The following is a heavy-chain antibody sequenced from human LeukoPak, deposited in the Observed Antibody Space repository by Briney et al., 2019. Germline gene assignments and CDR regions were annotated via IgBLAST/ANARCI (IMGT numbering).Heavy chain of an antibody. CDR2: IYHSGST. Sequence: PSETLSLTCALSGYSISSGYYWGWIRQPPGKGLEWIGSIYHSGSTYYNPSLKSRVTISVDTSKNQFSLKLSSVTAADTAVYYCARTPGINWFDPWGQGTLVTVSP. J-gene: IGHJ5*02. CDR1: GYSISSGYY. CDR3: ARTPGINWFDP. V-gene: IGHV4-38-2*01. D-gene: IGHD1-1*01.